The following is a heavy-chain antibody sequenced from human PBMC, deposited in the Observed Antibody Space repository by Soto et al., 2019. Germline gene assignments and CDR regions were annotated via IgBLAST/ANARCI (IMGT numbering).Heavy chain of an antibody. CDR3: VSDRGYGHASVPYS. J-gene: IGHJ4*02. Sequence: QAQLVESGGGVVQPGRSLRLSCAASGFAFSSYGMHWVRQAPGTGLEWVAVISYDGSLQHYADSVKGRFTISRDNSKNKGLLEMSRLRAEDTGGYYCVSDRGYGHASVPYSWGQGTLVSVSS. CDR2: ISYDGSLQ. D-gene: IGHD5-18*01. CDR1: GFAFSSYG. V-gene: IGHV3-30*03.